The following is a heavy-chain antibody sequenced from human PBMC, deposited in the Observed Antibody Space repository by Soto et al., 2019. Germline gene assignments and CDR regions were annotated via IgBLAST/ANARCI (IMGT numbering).Heavy chain of an antibody. CDR2: ISAYNGNT. Sequence: ASVKVSCKASGYTFASYGISWVRQAPGQGLEWMGWISAYNGNTNYAQKLQGRVTMTTDTSTSTAYMELRSLRSDDTAVYYCARDMYSSSSFWFDPWGQGTLVTVAS. CDR3: ARDMYSSSSFWFDP. J-gene: IGHJ5*02. V-gene: IGHV1-18*04. CDR1: GYTFASYG. D-gene: IGHD6-6*01.